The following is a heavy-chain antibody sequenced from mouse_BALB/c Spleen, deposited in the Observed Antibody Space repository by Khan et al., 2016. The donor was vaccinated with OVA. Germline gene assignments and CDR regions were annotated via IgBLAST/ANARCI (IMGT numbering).Heavy chain of an antibody. CDR1: GYTFSSSY. CDR2: INPNNGDS. V-gene: IGHV1S81*02. D-gene: IGHD2-2*01. J-gene: IGHJ3*01. Sequence: QVQLKQSGAALVKTGASVKLSCKASGYTFSSSYLYWVKQRPGQGLEWIGEINPNNGDSNFNEKFKSTATLTVDRFSYTAYMQLSSLTSEDSAVYYCTISGYGSFAYWGQGTLVTVSA. CDR3: TISGYGSFAY.